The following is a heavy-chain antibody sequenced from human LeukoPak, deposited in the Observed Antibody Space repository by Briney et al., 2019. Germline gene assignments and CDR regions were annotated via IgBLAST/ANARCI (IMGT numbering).Heavy chain of an antibody. CDR1: GYTFTSYA. V-gene: IGHV1-3*01. D-gene: IGHD3-10*01. Sequence: ASVKVSCKASGYTFTSYAMHWVRQAPGQRLEWMGWINAGNGNTKYSQKFQGRVTITRVTSASTAYMELSSLRSEDTAVYYCARSFLIRGGELLDAFDIWGQGTMVTVSS. J-gene: IGHJ3*02. CDR3: ARSFLIRGGELLDAFDI. CDR2: INAGNGNT.